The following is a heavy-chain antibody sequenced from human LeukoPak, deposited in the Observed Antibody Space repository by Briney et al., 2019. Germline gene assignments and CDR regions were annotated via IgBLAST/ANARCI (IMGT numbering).Heavy chain of an antibody. Sequence: SETLSLTCTASGGSISSYYWSWIRQPPGEGLEWIGYIYYSGSTNYNPSLKSRVTISVDTSKNQFSLKLSSVTAADTAVYYCARDDYGGNIGYWGQGTLVTVSS. D-gene: IGHD4-23*01. J-gene: IGHJ4*02. CDR2: IYYSGST. CDR1: GGSISSYY. V-gene: IGHV4-59*01. CDR3: ARDDYGGNIGY.